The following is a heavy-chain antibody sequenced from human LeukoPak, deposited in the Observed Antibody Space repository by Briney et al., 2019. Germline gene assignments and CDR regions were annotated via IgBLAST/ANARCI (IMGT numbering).Heavy chain of an antibody. CDR3: AGSIAARLDY. CDR1: GGSFSDYY. CDR2: INHSGST. Sequence: PSETLSLTCAVYGGSFSDYYWSWIRQPPGKGLEWIGEINHSGSTNYNPSLKSRVTISVDTSKNQFSLKLSSVTAADTAAYYCAGSIAARLDYWGQGTLVTVSS. D-gene: IGHD6-6*01. V-gene: IGHV4-34*01. J-gene: IGHJ4*02.